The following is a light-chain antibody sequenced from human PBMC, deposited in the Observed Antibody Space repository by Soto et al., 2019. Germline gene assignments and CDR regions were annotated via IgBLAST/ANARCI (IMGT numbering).Light chain of an antibody. CDR1: QSISSW. CDR2: KAS. CDR3: QHYNTYSGT. V-gene: IGKV1-5*03. Sequence: DIQMTQSPSTLSASVGDRVTITCRASQSISSWLAWYQQKPGKAPKLLIYKASSLESGVPSRFSGSGSGKEFTLTISSLQPDDFATYYCQHYNTYSGTFGQGTKVEVK. J-gene: IGKJ1*01.